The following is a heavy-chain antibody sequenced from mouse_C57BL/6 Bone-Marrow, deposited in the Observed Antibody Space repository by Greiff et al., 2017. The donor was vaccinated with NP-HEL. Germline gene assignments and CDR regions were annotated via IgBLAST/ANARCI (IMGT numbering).Heavy chain of an antibody. Sequence: EVMLVESGGDLVKPGGSLKLSCAASGFTFSSYGMSWVRQTPDKRLEWVATISSGGSYTYYPDSVKGRFPISRDNAKNTLYLQMSSLKSEDTAMYYCARHELTVDYWGQGTTLTVSS. CDR3: ARHELTVDY. CDR2: ISSGGSYT. CDR1: GFTFSSYG. D-gene: IGHD1-1*01. V-gene: IGHV5-6*01. J-gene: IGHJ2*01.